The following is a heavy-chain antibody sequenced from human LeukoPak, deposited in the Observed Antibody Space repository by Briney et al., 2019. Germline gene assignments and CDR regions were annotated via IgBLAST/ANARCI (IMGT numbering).Heavy chain of an antibody. Sequence: ASVKVSCKTSGYTFTDYGFSWVRQAPGQGLEWMGCINLHTGGAHYAQKFQDWVSLTRDTSIDTAFMELGSLRSDATAIYYCARDFLGRTNGGSNYFGMDVWGQGTTVTVSS. CDR1: GYTFTDYG. V-gene: IGHV1-2*04. J-gene: IGHJ6*02. CDR3: ARDFLGRTNGGSNYFGMDV. D-gene: IGHD2-8*01. CDR2: INLHTGGA.